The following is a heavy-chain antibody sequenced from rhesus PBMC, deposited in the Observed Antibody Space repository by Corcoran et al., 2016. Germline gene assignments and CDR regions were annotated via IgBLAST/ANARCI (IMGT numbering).Heavy chain of an antibody. CDR3: AREGGQQLFYGLDS. CDR2: INPYNGNT. J-gene: IGHJ6*01. Sequence: QVQLVQSGAEVKKPGSSVKVSCKASGYTFTDYYMHWVRQAPRQWLEWMGWINPYNGNTKYAQKFQGRVTMTRDTSTSTAYMELSSLRSEDTAVYYCAREGGQQLFYGLDSWGQGVVVTVSS. CDR1: GYTFTDYY. D-gene: IGHD6-43*01. V-gene: IGHV1S2*01.